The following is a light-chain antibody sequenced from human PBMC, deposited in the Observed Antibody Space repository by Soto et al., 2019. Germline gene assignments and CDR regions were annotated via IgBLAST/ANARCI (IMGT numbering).Light chain of an antibody. CDR2: EVT. Sequence: QSALTQPPSASGSPGQSVTISCAGTSSDIGLYNYVSWYQHHPGKSPKLIIYEVTKRPSGVPDRFSGSNSGNTASLTISGLQAEDEDDYDCSSYAGNINFDVFGGGTKVTVL. CDR3: SSYAGNINFDV. CDR1: SSDIGLYNY. V-gene: IGLV2-8*01. J-gene: IGLJ3*02.